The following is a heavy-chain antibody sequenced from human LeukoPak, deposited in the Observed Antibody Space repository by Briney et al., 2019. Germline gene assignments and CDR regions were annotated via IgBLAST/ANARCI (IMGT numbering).Heavy chain of an antibody. CDR2: IYSGGST. V-gene: IGHV3-66*02. CDR3: AREAITATGPFDY. Sequence: GGSLRLSCAASGFTVSSNYTSWVRQAPGKGLEWVSVIYSGGSTYYADSVKGRFTISRDNSKNTLYLQMNSLRAEDTAVYYCAREAITATGPFDYWGQGTLVTVSS. CDR1: GFTVSSNY. D-gene: IGHD6-25*01. J-gene: IGHJ4*02.